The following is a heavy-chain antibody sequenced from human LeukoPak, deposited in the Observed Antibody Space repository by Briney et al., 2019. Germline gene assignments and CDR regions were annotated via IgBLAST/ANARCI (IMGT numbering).Heavy chain of an antibody. Sequence: PSETLSLTCTVSGGSISSSSFYWGWIRQTPGKGLEWIGSILYSGSTYYNPSLKSRVTISVDTSKNQISLKLSSVTAADTAVYYCARVNNGYSSSWYLDYWGQGTLVTVSS. CDR2: ILYSGST. D-gene: IGHD6-13*01. CDR3: ARVNNGYSSSWYLDY. V-gene: IGHV4-39*07. J-gene: IGHJ4*02. CDR1: GGSISSSSFY.